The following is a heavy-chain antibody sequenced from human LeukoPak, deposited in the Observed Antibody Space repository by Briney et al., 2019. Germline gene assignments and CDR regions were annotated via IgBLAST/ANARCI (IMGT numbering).Heavy chain of an antibody. V-gene: IGHV3-33*01. CDR3: ATRPTVGGTTPTFDS. D-gene: IGHD1-26*01. CDR1: GFTFSSYG. Sequence: GGSLRLSCAASGFTFSSYGMHWVRQAPGKGLGWMAVMWYDGSNKYYADSVKDRFTISRDNSKNTLYLQMNSLRAEDTAVYICATRPTVGGTTPTFDSWGQGTLVTVSS. CDR2: MWYDGSNK. J-gene: IGHJ4*02.